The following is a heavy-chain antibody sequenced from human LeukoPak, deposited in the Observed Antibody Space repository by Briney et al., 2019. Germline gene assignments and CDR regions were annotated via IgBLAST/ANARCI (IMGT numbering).Heavy chain of an antibody. J-gene: IGHJ5*02. V-gene: IGHV4-39*01. CDR3: AATRGKYLGWFDP. CDR1: GGSISSSSYY. CDR2: IYYSGST. D-gene: IGHD2-15*01. Sequence: SETLSLTCTVSGGSISSSSYYWGWIRQPPGKGLEWIGSIYYSGSTYYNPSLKSRVTISVDTSKNQFSLKLSSVTAADTAVYYCAATRGKYLGWFDPWGQGTLVTVSS.